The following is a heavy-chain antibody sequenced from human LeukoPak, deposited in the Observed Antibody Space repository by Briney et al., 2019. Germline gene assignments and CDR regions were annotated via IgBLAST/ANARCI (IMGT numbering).Heavy chain of an antibody. CDR2: INANSGGT. CDR3: ARGGSSEAFDI. V-gene: IGHV1-2*02. CDR1: GYTFTGYY. Sequence: ASVKVSCKASGYTFTGYYMHWVRQAPGQGLEWKGWINANSGGTNYAQKFQGRVTMTRDTSINTAYMELISLRSDDTAVYYCARGGSSEAFDIWGQGTMVTVSS. J-gene: IGHJ3*02.